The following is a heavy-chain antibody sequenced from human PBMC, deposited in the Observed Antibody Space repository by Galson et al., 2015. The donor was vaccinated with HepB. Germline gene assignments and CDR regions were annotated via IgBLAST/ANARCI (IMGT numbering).Heavy chain of an antibody. J-gene: IGHJ4*02. CDR3: ARGSWGDGDEGFPFDD. V-gene: IGHV4-39*07. D-gene: IGHD4-17*01. CDR1: GVPIRSNDYY. CDR2: NYYDGTI. Sequence: ETLSLTCTVSGVPIRSNDYYWGWIRQPPGQGLEWIGNNYYDGTIRHNRALQGRVTMPVDTSIKQVSLRVTCMTPADTAVYFCARGSWGDGDEGFPFDDWCQGTLVTVSS.